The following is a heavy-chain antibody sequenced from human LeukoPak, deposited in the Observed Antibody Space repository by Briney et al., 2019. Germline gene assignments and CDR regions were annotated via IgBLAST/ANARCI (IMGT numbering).Heavy chain of an antibody. Sequence: GGSLRLSCTASGFTFRTYAMNWVRQAPGKGLEWLSGISGSGNGTYYADSVKGRFTISRDNSKNMVYLQMNSLTVEDAATYYCAKRTMSAFDSWGQGTLLIVSS. D-gene: IGHD5-24*01. CDR2: ISGSGNGT. CDR3: AKRTMSAFDS. V-gene: IGHV3-23*01. J-gene: IGHJ4*02. CDR1: GFTFRTYA.